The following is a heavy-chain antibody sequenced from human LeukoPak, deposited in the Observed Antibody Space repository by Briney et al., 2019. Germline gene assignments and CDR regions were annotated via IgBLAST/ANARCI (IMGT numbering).Heavy chain of an antibody. CDR1: GYTFTSYG. Sequence: ASVKVSCKASGYTFTSYGISWVRQAPGQGLEWMGWISAYNGNTNYAQKLQGRVTMTTDASTSTAYMELRSLRSDDTAVYYCARTQSGSYYGESNYWGQGTLVTVSS. V-gene: IGHV1-18*01. CDR2: ISAYNGNT. D-gene: IGHD1-26*01. CDR3: ARTQSGSYYGESNY. J-gene: IGHJ4*02.